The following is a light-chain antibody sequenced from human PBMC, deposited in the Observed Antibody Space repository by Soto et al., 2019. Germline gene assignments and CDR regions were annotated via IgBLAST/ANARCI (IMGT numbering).Light chain of an antibody. CDR1: QSVSSSY. CDR3: QQFSSYPLT. J-gene: IGKJ4*01. V-gene: IGKV3-20*01. CDR2: GAS. Sequence: EIVLTQSPGTLSLSPWERATLSCRASQSVSSSYLAWYQQKPGQAPRLLIYGASSRAAGIPDRFSGSGSGTDFTLTISRLEPEDFAVYYCQQFSSYPLTFGGGTKVDIK.